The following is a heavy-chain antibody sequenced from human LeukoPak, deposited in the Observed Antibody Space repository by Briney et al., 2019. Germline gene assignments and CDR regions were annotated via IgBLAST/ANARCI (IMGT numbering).Heavy chain of an antibody. CDR1: GFTFSSYS. V-gene: IGHV3-21*01. CDR2: ISSSSSYI. J-gene: IGHJ4*02. Sequence: SGGSLRLSCAASGFTFSSYSMNWVRQAPGKGLEWVSSISSSSSYIYYADSVKGRFTISRDNAKNSLYLQMNSLRAEDTAVYYCARDSRDSSGWPDWGQGTLVTVSS. CDR3: ARDSRDSSGWPD. D-gene: IGHD6-19*01.